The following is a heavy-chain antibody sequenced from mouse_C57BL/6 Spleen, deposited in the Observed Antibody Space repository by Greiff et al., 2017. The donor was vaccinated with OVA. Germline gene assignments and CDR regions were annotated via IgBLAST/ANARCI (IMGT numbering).Heavy chain of an antibody. D-gene: IGHD3-2*02. Sequence: QVQLKQSGAELVRPGASVKLSCKASGYTFTDYYINWVKQRPGQGLEWIARIYPGSGNTYYNEKFKGKATLTAEKSSSTAYMQLSSLTSEDSAVYFCARSRGSSGRVYAMDYWGQGTSVTVSS. J-gene: IGHJ4*01. V-gene: IGHV1-76*01. CDR1: GYTFTDYY. CDR3: ARSRGSSGRVYAMDY. CDR2: IYPGSGNT.